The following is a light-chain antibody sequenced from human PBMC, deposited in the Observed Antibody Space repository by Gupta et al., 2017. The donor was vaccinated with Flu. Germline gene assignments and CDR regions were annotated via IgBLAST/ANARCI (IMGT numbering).Light chain of an antibody. CDR3: QHENNSPWT. V-gene: IGKV1-5*03. CDR2: KAS. CDR1: QNISTW. Sequence: DIKMTQSPSTLSASVGDRVTITCRASQNISTWLAWYQQKPGKAPNLLIYKASTGESGVPSRFSGSGSGAEFILTISSRQPDDFATYYCQHENNSPWTFGQGTKVDIK. J-gene: IGKJ1*01.